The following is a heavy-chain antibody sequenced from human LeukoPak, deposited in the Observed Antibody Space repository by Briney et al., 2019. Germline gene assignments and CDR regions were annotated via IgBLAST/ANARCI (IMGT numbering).Heavy chain of an antibody. Sequence: GGSLRLSCAASGFTFSSYSVIWARQAPGKGLEWVSYVSSSGTTTYYADSVKGRFTISRDNGKNLVSLQMNSLRDEDTAVYYSARADRDRNKRFLDWGQGTLVTVSS. V-gene: IGHV3-48*02. J-gene: IGHJ4*02. CDR1: GFTFSSYS. D-gene: IGHD1/OR15-1a*01. CDR3: ARADRDRNKRFLD. CDR2: VSSSGTTT.